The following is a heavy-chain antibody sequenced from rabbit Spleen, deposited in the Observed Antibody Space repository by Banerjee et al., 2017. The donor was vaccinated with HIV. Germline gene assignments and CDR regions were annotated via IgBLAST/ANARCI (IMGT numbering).Heavy chain of an antibody. V-gene: IGHV1S40*01. J-gene: IGHJ4*01. CDR3: ARSDRGRGWAIDL. CDR1: GFSLSRDYW. CDR2: IDIGSSGFT. Sequence: QSLEESGGDLVKPGASLTLTCTASGFSLSRDYWICWVRQAPGKGLEWIACIDIGSSGFTYFATWAKGRFTCSKTSSTTVTLQMTRLTAADTATYFCARSDRGRGWAIDLWGPGTLVTVS. D-gene: IGHD4-1*01.